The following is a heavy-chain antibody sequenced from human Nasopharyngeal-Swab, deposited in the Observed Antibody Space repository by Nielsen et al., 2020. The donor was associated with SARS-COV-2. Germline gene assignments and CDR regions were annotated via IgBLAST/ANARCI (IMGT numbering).Heavy chain of an antibody. CDR2: ISGSGGST. V-gene: IGHV3-23*01. Sequence: WIRQPPGKGLEWVSAISGSGGSTYYADSVKGRSTISRDNSKNTLYLQMNSLRAEDTAVYYCAKPLYGDSPFDYWGQGTLVTVSS. J-gene: IGHJ4*02. D-gene: IGHD4-17*01. CDR3: AKPLYGDSPFDY.